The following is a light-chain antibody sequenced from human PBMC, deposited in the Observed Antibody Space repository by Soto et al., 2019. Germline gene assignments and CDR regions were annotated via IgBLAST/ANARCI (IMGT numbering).Light chain of an antibody. V-gene: IGLV1-47*01. CDR2: RNS. J-gene: IGLJ2*01. CDR1: SSNIGSNY. CDR3: AAWDDSLSGVV. Sequence: QAVVTQPPSASGTPGQRVTISCSGSSSNIGSNYVYWYEQLPGTVPQLLTYRNSELPSGVPDRFSGSKSGTSASLAISELRSEDDADYYCAAWDDSLSGVVFGGGTKLTVL.